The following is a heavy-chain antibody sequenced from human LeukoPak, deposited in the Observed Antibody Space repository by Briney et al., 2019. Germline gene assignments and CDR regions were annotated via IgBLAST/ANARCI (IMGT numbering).Heavy chain of an antibody. D-gene: IGHD3-10*01. J-gene: IGHJ4*02. CDR2: IYPGDSDT. Sequence: GESLKISCKGSGYSFTTYWIGWVRQMPGKGPEWMGIIYPGDSDTRYSPSFQGQVTISADKSVNTAYLQWGSLKASDTAMYYCARHRPPGSSIFSHFDLWGQGTLVTVSS. V-gene: IGHV5-51*01. CDR3: ARHRPPGSSIFSHFDL. CDR1: GYSFTTYW.